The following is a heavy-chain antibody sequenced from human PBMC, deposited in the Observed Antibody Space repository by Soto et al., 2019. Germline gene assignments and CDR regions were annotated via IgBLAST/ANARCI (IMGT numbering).Heavy chain of an antibody. V-gene: IGHV3-23*01. J-gene: IGHJ4*02. Sequence: PGGSLRLSCAASGFTFSSYAMSWVRQAPGKGLEWVSTISGRGDDTHYTDSVKGRFTISRDNSKNTLYVHMNSLRAEDTAVYYCARAQPTYSSSYFDYWGQGTLVTVSS. CDR2: ISGRGDDT. CDR1: GFTFSSYA. CDR3: ARAQPTYSSSYFDY. D-gene: IGHD3-22*01.